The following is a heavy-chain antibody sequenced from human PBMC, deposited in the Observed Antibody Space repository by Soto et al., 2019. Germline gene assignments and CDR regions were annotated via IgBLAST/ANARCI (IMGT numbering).Heavy chain of an antibody. CDR2: IIPIFGTA. V-gene: IGHV1-69*01. CDR3: ARGAIPMIVVAPLFFDL. CDR1: GGTFSSYA. J-gene: IGHJ2*01. Sequence: QVQLVQSGAEVKKPGSSVKVSCKASGGTFSSYAISWVRQAPGQGLEWMGGIIPIFGTANYAQKFQGRVTITADEATSTAYMALSSLRSEDTAVYYCARGAIPMIVVAPLFFDLWGRGTLVTVSS. D-gene: IGHD3-22*01.